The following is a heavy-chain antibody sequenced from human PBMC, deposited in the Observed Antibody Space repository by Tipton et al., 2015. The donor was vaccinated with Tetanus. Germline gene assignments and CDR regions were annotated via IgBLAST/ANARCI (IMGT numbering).Heavy chain of an antibody. CDR1: GGSVSRSSHY. CDR3: ARANNDYPKRGPFDY. CDR2: VYHSGST. Sequence: LRLSCTVSGGSVSRSSHYWTWIRQPPGKELEWVGYVYHSGSTNYHPSLKSRLTISVDSSKNQLSLNLRSVITADTAVYYCARANNDYPKRGPFDYWGQGILVTVSS. D-gene: IGHD5-12*01. J-gene: IGHJ4*02. V-gene: IGHV4-61*01.